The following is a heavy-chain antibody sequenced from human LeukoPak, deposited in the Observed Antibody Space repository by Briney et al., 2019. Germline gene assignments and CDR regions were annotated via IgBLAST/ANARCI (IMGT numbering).Heavy chain of an antibody. CDR2: IPSDGGNK. J-gene: IGHJ4*02. CDR1: GFTFSNYG. D-gene: IGHD3-3*01. CDR3: AKGSRHTIFGVIIPFDY. V-gene: IGHV3-30*02. Sequence: GGSLRLSCAASGFTFSNYGVHWVRQAPGKGLEWVACIPSDGGNKHYADSMKGRFTISRDNSKNTLYLQMNSLRAEDTAVYYCAKGSRHTIFGVIIPFDYWGQGTLVTVSS.